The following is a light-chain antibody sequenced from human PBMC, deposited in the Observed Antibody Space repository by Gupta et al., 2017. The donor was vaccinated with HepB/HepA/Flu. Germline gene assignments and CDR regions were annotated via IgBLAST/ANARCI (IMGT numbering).Light chain of an antibody. CDR2: GAS. V-gene: IGKV3-20*01. CDR3: QQYGSTPPYT. CDR1: QSVSSSY. J-gene: IGKJ2*01. Sequence: DIVLPQSPGTLSLSPGERATLSCRASQSVSSSYLAGYQQKPGQAARILIDGASSRATGIPDRCSGSGSGTDFTLIISRLEAEDDAVEYCQQYGSTPPYTFGQGTKLEIK.